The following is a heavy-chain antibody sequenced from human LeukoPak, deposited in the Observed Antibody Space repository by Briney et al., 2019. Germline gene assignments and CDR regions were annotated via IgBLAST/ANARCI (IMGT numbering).Heavy chain of an antibody. D-gene: IGHD1-14*01. V-gene: IGHV4-31*03. Sequence: PSETLSLTCTVSGGSISSGGYYWSWIRQHPGKGLEWIGYIYYSGSTYYNPSLKSRVTISVDTSKNQFSLKLSSVTAADTAVYYCARATGPYYYYYGMDVWDQGTTVTVSS. CDR3: ARATGPYYYYYGMDV. J-gene: IGHJ6*02. CDR2: IYYSGST. CDR1: GGSISSGGYY.